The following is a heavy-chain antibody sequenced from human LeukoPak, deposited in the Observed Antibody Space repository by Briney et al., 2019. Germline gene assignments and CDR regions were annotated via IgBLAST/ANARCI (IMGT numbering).Heavy chain of an antibody. CDR2: IYSGGST. V-gene: IGHV3-66*01. CDR1: GFTVSSNY. Sequence: GGSLRLSCAASGFTVSSNYMSWVRQAPGKGLEWVSVIYSGGSTYYADSVKGRFTISRDNSKNTLYLQVNSLRAEDTAVYYCARDKGPGYDSSGYYRYYYYGMDVWGQGTTVTVSS. D-gene: IGHD3-22*01. J-gene: IGHJ6*02. CDR3: ARDKGPGYDSSGYYRYYYYGMDV.